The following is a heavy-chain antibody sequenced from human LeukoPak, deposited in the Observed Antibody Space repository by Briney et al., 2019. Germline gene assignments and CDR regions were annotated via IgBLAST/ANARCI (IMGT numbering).Heavy chain of an antibody. J-gene: IGHJ4*02. CDR1: GFTFSSHW. CDR2: IKQDGTEI. V-gene: IGHV3-7*03. Sequence: AGGSLRLSCAASGFTFSSHWMSWVRQAPGKGPEWVANIKQDGTEIYYVDSVRGRFTISRDNSKNTLYLQMNSLRAEDTAVYFCAKEPAAGTTFDYWGQGALVTVSS. CDR3: AKEPAAGTTFDY. D-gene: IGHD1-1*01.